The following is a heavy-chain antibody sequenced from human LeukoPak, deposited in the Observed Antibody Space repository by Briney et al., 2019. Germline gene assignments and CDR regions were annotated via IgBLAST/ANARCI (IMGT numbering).Heavy chain of an antibody. CDR1: GFTVSSNY. J-gene: IGHJ1*01. CDR3: ASGSYSEYFQH. V-gene: IGHV3-53*01. CDR2: IYSGGST. D-gene: IGHD1-26*01. Sequence: GGSLRLSCAASGFTVSSNYMSWVRQAPGKGLEWVSVIYSGGSTYYADSVKGRFTISRDNSKNTLYLQMNSLRAEDTAVYYCASGSYSEYFQHWGQGTLVTVSS.